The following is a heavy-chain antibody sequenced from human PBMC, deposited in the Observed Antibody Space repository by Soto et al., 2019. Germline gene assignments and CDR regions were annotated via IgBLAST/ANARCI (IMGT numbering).Heavy chain of an antibody. Sequence: SETLSLTCTVSGGSISSYYWSWMRQSPGKGLEWIGYIYNNGSTNYSPSLKSRVTISIDTSKNQFSLKLNSVTAADTAVYYCARKAGSPWGQGTLVTVS. J-gene: IGHJ5*02. CDR1: GGSISSYY. V-gene: IGHV4-59*01. D-gene: IGHD6-19*01. CDR2: IYNNGST. CDR3: ARKAGSP.